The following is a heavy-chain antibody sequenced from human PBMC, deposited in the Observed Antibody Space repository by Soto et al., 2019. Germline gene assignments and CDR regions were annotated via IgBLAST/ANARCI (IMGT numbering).Heavy chain of an antibody. V-gene: IGHV3-9*01. CDR3: AKDLKGLGAFDI. CDR1: GFTFDDYA. J-gene: IGHJ3*02. CDR2: ISWNSGNI. Sequence: EVQLMESGGGLVQPGRSLRLSCAASGFTFDDYAMHWVRQAPGKGLEWVSGISWNSGNIDYADSVKGRVTISRGNARNSLYLQMNSLRPEDTALYYCAKDLKGLGAFDIWGQGTMVTVSS.